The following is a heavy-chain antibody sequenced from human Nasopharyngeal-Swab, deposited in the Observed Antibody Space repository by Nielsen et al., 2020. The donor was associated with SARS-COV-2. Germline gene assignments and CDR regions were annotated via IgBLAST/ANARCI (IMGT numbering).Heavy chain of an antibody. CDR3: ARVVATMVRGVIRVAKYYFDY. V-gene: IGHV4-38-2*02. D-gene: IGHD3-10*01. CDR2: IYHRWST. J-gene: IGHJ4*02. CDR1: GYSISSGYY. Sequence: SETLSLTCTVSGYSISSGYYWGWIRQPPGKGLEWIGSIYHRWSTYYNPSLKSRVTISVDTSKNQFALKLSSVTAADTAVYYCARVVATMVRGVIRVAKYYFDYWGQGTLVTVSS.